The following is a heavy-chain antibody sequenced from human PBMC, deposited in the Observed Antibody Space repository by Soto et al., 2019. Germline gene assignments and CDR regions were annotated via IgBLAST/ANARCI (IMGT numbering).Heavy chain of an antibody. Sequence: GSLRLSCAASGFTFSDYWSWIRQPPGKGLEWVGYVYNNGGTKYNPSLKSRVTISVDTSNNQFSLKLTSVTAADTAVYYCARGYYYDTSGYYSAFDIWGQGTMVTVSS. CDR3: ARGYYYDTSGYYSAFDI. J-gene: IGHJ3*02. D-gene: IGHD3-22*01. V-gene: IGHV4-59*01. CDR2: VYNNGGT. CDR1: GFTFSDY.